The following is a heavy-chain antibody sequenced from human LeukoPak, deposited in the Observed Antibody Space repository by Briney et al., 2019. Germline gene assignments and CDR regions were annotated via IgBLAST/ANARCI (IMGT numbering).Heavy chain of an antibody. CDR1: GGTFSSYA. D-gene: IGHD6-13*01. CDR3: GGDSAAAGFSLDY. Sequence: GASVKVSCKASGGTFSSYAFTWVRQAPGQGLEWMGGIIPISGTAKYAQKFQGRVTITADESASTAYMELSSLRSEDTAVYYCGGDSAAAGFSLDYWGQGTLVTVSS. V-gene: IGHV1-69*01. CDR2: IIPISGTA. J-gene: IGHJ4*02.